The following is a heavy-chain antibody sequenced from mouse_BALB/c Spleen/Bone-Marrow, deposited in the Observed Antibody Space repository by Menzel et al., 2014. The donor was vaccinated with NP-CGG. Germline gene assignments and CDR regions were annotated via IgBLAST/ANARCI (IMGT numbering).Heavy chain of an antibody. V-gene: IGHV1S130*01. Sequence: VQLQQSGSVLVRPGASVKLSCKASGYTFTSSWMHWAKQRPGQGLEWIGEIHPNSGNTNYNEKFKGKATLTVDTSSSIAYVDLSSVTSEDSACYYCARGSTALDYWGQGTTLTVSS. CDR3: ARGSTALDY. D-gene: IGHD1-2*01. J-gene: IGHJ2*01. CDR2: IHPNSGNT. CDR1: GYTFTSSW.